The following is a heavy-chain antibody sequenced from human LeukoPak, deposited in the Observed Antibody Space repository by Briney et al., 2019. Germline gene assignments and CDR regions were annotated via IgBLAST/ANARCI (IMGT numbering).Heavy chain of an antibody. V-gene: IGHV3-64*01. CDR1: GFTFDVYA. D-gene: IGHD3-10*01. Sequence: GGSLRLSCAASGFTFDVYAMHWVRQAPGKGLEYVSAISSNGGSTYYANSVKGRFTISRDNSKNTLYLQMGSLRAEDMAVYYCARTRSYYYGSGSYMDVWGKGTTVTVSS. J-gene: IGHJ6*03. CDR3: ARTRSYYYGSGSYMDV. CDR2: ISSNGGST.